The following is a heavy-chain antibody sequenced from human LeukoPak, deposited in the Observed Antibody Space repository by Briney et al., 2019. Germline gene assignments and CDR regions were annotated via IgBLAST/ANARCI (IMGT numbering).Heavy chain of an antibody. J-gene: IGHJ4*02. Sequence: GESPKISCKGSGYSFISYSIGWVRQMPGKGLEWMGIIYAGDSDTRYSPSFQGQVTMSVDKSITTAYLQWSSLKASDTAMYFCARSTSVHYLFDYWGQGTLVTVSS. D-gene: IGHD3-10*01. V-gene: IGHV5-51*01. CDR1: GYSFISYS. CDR3: ARSTSVHYLFDY. CDR2: IYAGDSDT.